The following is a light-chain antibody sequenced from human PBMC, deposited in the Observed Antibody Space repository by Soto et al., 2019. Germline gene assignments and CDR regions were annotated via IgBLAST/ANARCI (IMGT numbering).Light chain of an antibody. Sequence: ERVMTQSPGTLSVSPGEKVTLSCRASQTVSSNLAWYQQKPGKAPRLLIYGASTRATGIPTRFSGSGSGTEFTLTISSLQSEDFAIYYCQQYDNWPPITFGQGTRLEIK. CDR2: GAS. V-gene: IGKV3-15*01. CDR1: QTVSSN. CDR3: QQYDNWPPIT. J-gene: IGKJ5*01.